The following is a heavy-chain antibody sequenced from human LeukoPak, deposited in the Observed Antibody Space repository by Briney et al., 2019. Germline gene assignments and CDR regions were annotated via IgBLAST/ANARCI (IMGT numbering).Heavy chain of an antibody. V-gene: IGHV4-61*01. CDR3: ARDRSSGWYSSAFDI. D-gene: IGHD6-19*01. J-gene: IGHJ3*02. Sequence: PSETLSLTCTVSDYSISSGYYWGWIRQPPGKGLEWIGYIYYSGSTNYNPSLKSRVTISVDTSKNQFSLKLSSVTAADTAVYYCARDRSSGWYSSAFDIWGQGTMVTVSS. CDR2: IYYSGST. CDR1: DYSISSGYY.